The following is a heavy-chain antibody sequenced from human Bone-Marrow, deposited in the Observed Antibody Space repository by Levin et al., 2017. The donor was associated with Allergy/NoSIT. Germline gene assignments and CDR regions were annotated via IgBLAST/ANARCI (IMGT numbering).Heavy chain of an antibody. Sequence: PSETLSLTCNVSGVSISSDLYYWGWFRQSTGKGLEWIGSIYYRGSTYYNPSLESRATISVDTSKNQFSLKLTSLTAADMGVYYCARDDGGVWGQGTTVTVSS. CDR1: GVSISSDLYY. V-gene: IGHV4-39*07. CDR2: IYYRGST. J-gene: IGHJ6*02. CDR3: ARDDGGV.